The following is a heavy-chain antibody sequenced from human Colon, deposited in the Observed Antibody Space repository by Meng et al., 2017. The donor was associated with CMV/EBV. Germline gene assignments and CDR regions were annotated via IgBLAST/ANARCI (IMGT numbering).Heavy chain of an antibody. CDR2: IRYDGSIR. CDR1: GFTFSAYG. J-gene: IGHJ4*02. D-gene: IGHD1-26*01. Sequence: GESLKISCAASGFTFSAYGIHWVRQAPGKGLEWVAFIRYDGSIRYYADSVKGRFTVSRDNSKNTLYLQMNSLRAEDTAVYYCAKEYSGSYSSLYFDYWGQGTLVTVSS. CDR3: AKEYSGSYSSLYFDY. V-gene: IGHV3-30*02.